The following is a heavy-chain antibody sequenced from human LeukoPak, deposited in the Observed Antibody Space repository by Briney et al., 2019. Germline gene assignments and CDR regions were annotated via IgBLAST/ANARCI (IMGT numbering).Heavy chain of an antibody. J-gene: IGHJ4*02. D-gene: IGHD6-13*01. Sequence: PSETLSLTCAVYGGSFSGYYWSWIRQPPGKGLEWIGYIYYSGSTNYNPSLKSRVTISVDTSKNQFSLKLSSVTAADTAVYYCARGPYSSSWPFDYRGQGTLVTVSS. CDR3: ARGPYSSSWPFDY. CDR1: GGSFSGYY. CDR2: IYYSGST. V-gene: IGHV4-59*01.